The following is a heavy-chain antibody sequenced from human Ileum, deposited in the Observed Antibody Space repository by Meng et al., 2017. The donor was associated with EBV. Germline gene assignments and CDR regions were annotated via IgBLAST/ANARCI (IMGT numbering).Heavy chain of an antibody. D-gene: IGHD6-13*01. V-gene: IGHV7-4-1*02. J-gene: IGHJ4*02. CDR3: ARDSGYTRSWSGDY. Sequence: VQVGQMGSGFTKPGASGKFSCKASGYTFTRNAINWVRQAPGQGLEWMGWISTNTGNPTYAQGFAGRFVFSLDTSVSTAYLQISGLKAEDTAIYYCARDSGYTRSWSGDYWGQGTLVTVSS. CDR2: ISTNTGNP. CDR1: GYTFTRNA.